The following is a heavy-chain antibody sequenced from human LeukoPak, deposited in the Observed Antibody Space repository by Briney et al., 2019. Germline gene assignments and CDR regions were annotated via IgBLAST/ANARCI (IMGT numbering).Heavy chain of an antibody. CDR3: ARDQGKRGDILTPPACVDY. CDR1: GFTFSSYG. Sequence: GGSLRLSCAASGFTFSSYGMHWVRQAPGKGLEWVAVISYDGSNKYYADSVKGRFTISRDNSKNTLYLQMNSLRAEDTAVYYCARDQGKRGDILTPPACVDYWGQGTLVTVSS. V-gene: IGHV3-30*03. CDR2: ISYDGSNK. J-gene: IGHJ4*02. D-gene: IGHD3-9*01.